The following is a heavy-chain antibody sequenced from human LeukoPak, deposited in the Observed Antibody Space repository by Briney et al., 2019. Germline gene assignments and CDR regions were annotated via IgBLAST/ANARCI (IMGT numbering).Heavy chain of an antibody. D-gene: IGHD1-26*01. Sequence: GASVKVSCKASGSTFTAYYIHWVRHAPGQGLEWKGRINPNSGGTNYAQKFQGRVTMTRDTSISTAYMELSRLRSDDTAVYFCARPWEITMSERSYNWFDSWGQGTLVTVSS. CDR2: INPNSGGT. CDR1: GSTFTAYY. CDR3: ARPWEITMSERSYNWFDS. J-gene: IGHJ5*01. V-gene: IGHV1-2*02.